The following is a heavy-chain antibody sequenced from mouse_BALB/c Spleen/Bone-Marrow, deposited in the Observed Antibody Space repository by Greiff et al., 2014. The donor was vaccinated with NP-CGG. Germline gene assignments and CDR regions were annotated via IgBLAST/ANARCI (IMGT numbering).Heavy chain of an antibody. CDR1: GFTFSSF. Sequence: EVNLVESGGDLVKPGGSLKLSCAASGFTFSSFGGGYTYYPDSVKGRFTISRDNAKNTLYLQMSSLKSEDTAMYYCARQYGNFGVMDYWGQGTSVTVSS. D-gene: IGHD2-1*01. CDR3: ARQYGNFGVMDY. J-gene: IGHJ4*01. CDR2: GGYT. V-gene: IGHV5-6*01.